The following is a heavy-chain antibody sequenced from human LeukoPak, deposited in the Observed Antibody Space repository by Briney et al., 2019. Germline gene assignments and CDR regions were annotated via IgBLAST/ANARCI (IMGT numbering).Heavy chain of an antibody. Sequence: PSETLSLTCTVSGGSISSSSYYWGWIRQPPGKGLEWIGSIYYSGSTYYNPSLKSRVTISVDTSKNQFSLKLRSVTAADTAVYYCVHYDYVWGSYRYPFDYWGQGTLVTVSS. CDR2: IYYSGST. CDR1: GGSISSSSYY. J-gene: IGHJ4*02. D-gene: IGHD3-16*02. V-gene: IGHV4-39*01. CDR3: VHYDYVWGSYRYPFDY.